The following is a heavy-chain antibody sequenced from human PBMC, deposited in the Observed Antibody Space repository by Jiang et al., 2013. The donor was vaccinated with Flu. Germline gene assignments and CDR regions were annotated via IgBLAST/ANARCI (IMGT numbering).Heavy chain of an antibody. CDR2: IYHSGIT. D-gene: IGHD4-11*01. V-gene: IGHV4-30-2*01. CDR3: AGTLTTRGLTFDN. Sequence: QTLSLTCAVSGGSISRDDYSWSWIRQPPRKGLEWLGYIYHSGITYYNPSLKSRVTISVDRSRNQFSLHLSSVTAADTALYFCAGTLTTRGLTFDNWGQGTLVTVSS. J-gene: IGHJ4*02. CDR1: GGSISRDDYS.